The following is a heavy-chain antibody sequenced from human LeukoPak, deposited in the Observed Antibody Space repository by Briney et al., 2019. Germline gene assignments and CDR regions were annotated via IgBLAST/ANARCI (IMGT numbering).Heavy chain of an antibody. J-gene: IGHJ3*02. CDR2: ISSSSSSYI. V-gene: IGHV3-21*04. D-gene: IGHD3-10*01. Sequence: GGSLRLSCAASGFTFSSYSMNWVRQAPGKGLEWVSSISSSSSSYIYYADSVKGRFTISRDNAENSLYLQMNSLRAEDTAVYYCARDPGVLLWFGELLPVDIWGQGTMVTVSS. CDR3: ARDPGVLLWFGELLPVDI. CDR1: GFTFSSYS.